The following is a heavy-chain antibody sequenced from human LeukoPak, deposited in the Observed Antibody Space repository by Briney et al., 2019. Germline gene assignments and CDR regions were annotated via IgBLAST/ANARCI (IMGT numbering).Heavy chain of an antibody. Sequence: GGSLRLSCAASGFTFSSYAMSWVHQAPGKGLEWVSGVGGSGGSTYYADSVKGRFTISRDNSKNTLYLQMNSLRAEDTAVYYCAKPISGGYYFDYWGQGTLVTVSS. CDR3: AKPISGGYYFDY. V-gene: IGHV3-23*01. CDR1: GFTFSSYA. J-gene: IGHJ4*02. CDR2: VGGSGGST. D-gene: IGHD1-26*01.